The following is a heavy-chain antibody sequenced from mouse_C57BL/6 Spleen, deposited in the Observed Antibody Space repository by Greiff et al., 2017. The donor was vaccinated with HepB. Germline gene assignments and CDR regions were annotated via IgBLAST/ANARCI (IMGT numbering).Heavy chain of an antibody. Sequence: VQLQQSGAELVKPGASVKLSCKASGYTFTSYWMQWVKQRPGQGLEWIGEIDPSDSYTNCNQKFKGKATLTVDTSSSTAYMQLSSLTSEDSAVYYCARGWLLGYAMDYWGQGTSVTVSS. D-gene: IGHD2-3*01. CDR2: IDPSDSYT. CDR3: ARGWLLGYAMDY. V-gene: IGHV1-50*01. CDR1: GYTFTSYW. J-gene: IGHJ4*01.